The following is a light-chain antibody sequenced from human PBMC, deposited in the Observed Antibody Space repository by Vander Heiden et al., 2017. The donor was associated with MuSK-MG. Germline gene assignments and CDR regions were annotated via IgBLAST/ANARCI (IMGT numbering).Light chain of an antibody. CDR1: SSDVGSYNL. CDR2: EVS. CDR3: SSYAGSSTYV. J-gene: IGLJ1*01. Sequence: QSALTQPASVSGSPGQSITISCTGTSSDVGSYNLVSWYQQHPGKAPKLMIYEVSKRPSGVSNRFSGSKSGTTASLTISGLQAEDEADYYCSSYAGSSTYVFGTGTKVTVL. V-gene: IGLV2-23*02.